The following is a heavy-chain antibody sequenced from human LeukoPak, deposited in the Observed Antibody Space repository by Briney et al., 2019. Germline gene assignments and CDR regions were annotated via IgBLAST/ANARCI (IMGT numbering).Heavy chain of an antibody. D-gene: IGHD1-26*01. CDR2: IYSGGST. CDR1: GFTVKSSY. Sequence: GGSLRLSCAASGFTVKSSYMSWVRQAPGKGLEWVSIIYSGGSTYYADSVKGRFTISRHNSKNTLYLQMNSLRAEDTAVYYCARARRGATRAFDIWGQGTMVTVSS. CDR3: ARARRGATRAFDI. J-gene: IGHJ3*02. V-gene: IGHV3-66*01.